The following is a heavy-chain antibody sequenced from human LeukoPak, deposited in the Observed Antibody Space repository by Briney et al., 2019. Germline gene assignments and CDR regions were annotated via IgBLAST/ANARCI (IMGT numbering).Heavy chain of an antibody. D-gene: IGHD1-7*01. J-gene: IGHJ5*02. V-gene: IGHV4-59*01. CDR2: IYYSGST. CDR3: ARENNWNYFSHLNWFDP. Sequence: PSETLSLTCTVSGGSISSYYWSWIRQPPGKGLEWIGYIYYSGSTNYNPSLKSRVTISVDTSKNQFSLKLSSVTAADTAVYYCARENNWNYFSHLNWFDPWGQGTLVTVSS. CDR1: GGSISSYY.